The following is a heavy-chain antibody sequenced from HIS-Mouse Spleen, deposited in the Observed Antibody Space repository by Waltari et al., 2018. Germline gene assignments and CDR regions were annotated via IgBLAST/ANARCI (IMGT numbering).Heavy chain of an antibody. D-gene: IGHD6-13*01. V-gene: IGHV1-18*01. CDR3: ARDLESSSWFDY. CDR1: GYTFTSYG. J-gene: IGHJ4*02. Sequence: QVQLVQSGAEVKKPGASVKVSCNASGYTFTSYGISWLRQPLGQGLEWMGWISAYKGNTNYAQKLQGRVTMTTDTATSTDYMELRSLRSDDTAVYYCARDLESSSWFDYWGQGTLVTVSS. CDR2: ISAYKGNT.